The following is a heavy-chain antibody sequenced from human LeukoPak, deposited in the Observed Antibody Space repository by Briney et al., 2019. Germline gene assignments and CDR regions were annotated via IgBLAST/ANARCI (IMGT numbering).Heavy chain of an antibody. D-gene: IGHD6-13*01. J-gene: IGHJ4*02. CDR3: ARSRRDSAWYIDDY. V-gene: IGHV3-7*01. Sequence: GGSLRLSCAASGFTFSNYWVTWVRQAPGKGLEWVASIKQDGSEKNYVDSVKGRFTISRDHARSSLSLQMHSLTADDTAVYYCARSRRDSAWYIDDYWGQGTLVTVSS. CDR1: GFTFSNYW. CDR2: IKQDGSEK.